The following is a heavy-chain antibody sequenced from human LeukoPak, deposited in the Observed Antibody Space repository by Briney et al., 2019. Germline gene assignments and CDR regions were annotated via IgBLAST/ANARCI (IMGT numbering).Heavy chain of an antibody. CDR2: TYYRSKWYN. Sequence: SGPGLVKPSQTLSLTCAISGDSVSRNSAAWNWIRQSPSRGLEWLGRTYYRSKWYNDYAVSVKSRITINPDTSKNQFSLKLSSVTAADTAVYYCARVIANYDFWSGYRPPPEYYYYYMDVWGKGTTVTVSS. CDR3: ARVIANYDFWSGYRPPPEYYYYYMDV. J-gene: IGHJ6*03. V-gene: IGHV6-1*01. D-gene: IGHD3-3*01. CDR1: GDSVSRNSAA.